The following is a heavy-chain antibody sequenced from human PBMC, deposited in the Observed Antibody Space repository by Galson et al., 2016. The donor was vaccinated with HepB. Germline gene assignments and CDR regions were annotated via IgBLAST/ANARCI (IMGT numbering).Heavy chain of an antibody. CDR2: IYTRTGSP. Sequence: ASGQGLEWMGWIYTRTGSPSYAQGFTGRYVFSLDTSVSTAYLEISGLKAEDTGVYYCARLVAADASVEASDVWGQGTLVTVSS. CDR3: ARLVAADASVEASDV. D-gene: IGHD6-13*01. V-gene: IGHV7-4-1*02. J-gene: IGHJ3*01.